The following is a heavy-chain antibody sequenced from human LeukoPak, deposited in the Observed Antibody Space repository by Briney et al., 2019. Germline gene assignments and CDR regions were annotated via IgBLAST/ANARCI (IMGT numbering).Heavy chain of an antibody. Sequence: GGSLTLSCAASGFTFSSYWMHWVRQAPGKGLVWVSRINSDGSSTSYADSVKGRFTISRDNAKNTLYLQMNSLRAEDTAVYYCATLAYCGGDCYSGAFDIWGQGTMVTVSS. J-gene: IGHJ3*02. D-gene: IGHD2-21*01. V-gene: IGHV3-74*01. CDR1: GFTFSSYW. CDR2: INSDGSST. CDR3: ATLAYCGGDCYSGAFDI.